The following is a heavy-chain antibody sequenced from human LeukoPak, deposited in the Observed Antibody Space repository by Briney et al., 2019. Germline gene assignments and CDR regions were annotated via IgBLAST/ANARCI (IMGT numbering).Heavy chain of an antibody. Sequence: SETLSLTCAVSGASIRTYYWSWILQPPGKGLEWIGYIYHSGSTNYNPSLKSRVTMSVDTSKNQFSLNLSSVTAADTAVYYCSSHLSNAFDIWGQGTMVIVSS. CDR1: GASIRTYY. D-gene: IGHD2/OR15-2a*01. CDR2: IYHSGST. CDR3: SSHLSNAFDI. J-gene: IGHJ3*02. V-gene: IGHV4-59*01.